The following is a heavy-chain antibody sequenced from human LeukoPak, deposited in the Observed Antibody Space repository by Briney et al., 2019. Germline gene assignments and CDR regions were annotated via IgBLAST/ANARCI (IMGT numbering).Heavy chain of an antibody. CDR1: GYTFSDYY. CDR3: AREGGAYTTWWKAFDM. D-gene: IGHD3-16*01. J-gene: IGHJ3*02. CDR2: INPRSGDT. Sequence: ASVKVSCKASGYTFSDYYVHWVRQAPGQGLEWMGWINPRSGDTNYLEKFQGRVTVTRDTSISAAYLELNRLTSDDTAVYFCAREGGAYTTWWKAFDMWGQGTLVGVSS. V-gene: IGHV1-2*02.